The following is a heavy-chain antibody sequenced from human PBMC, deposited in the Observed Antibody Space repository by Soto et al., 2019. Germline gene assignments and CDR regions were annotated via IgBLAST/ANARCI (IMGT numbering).Heavy chain of an antibody. J-gene: IGHJ4*02. V-gene: IGHV3-23*01. CDR3: ANVPLRLDYFDY. CDR2: ISGSGST. CDR1: GFTFSNYA. D-gene: IGHD5-12*01. Sequence: EVQLLESGGGLVQPGGSLRLSCAASGFTFSNYAMNWVRQAPGKGLEWVSAISGSGSTYYADSVKGRFTICRDNSKNTLYLQMNSLRAEDTAVYYCANVPLRLDYFDYWGPGTLVTVSS.